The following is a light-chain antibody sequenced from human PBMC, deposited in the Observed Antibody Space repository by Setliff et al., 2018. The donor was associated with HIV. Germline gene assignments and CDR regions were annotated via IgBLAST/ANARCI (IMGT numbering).Light chain of an antibody. J-gene: IGLJ2*01. CDR1: SSDVGSYNL. CDR2: EVN. CDR3: CSYAGGSPPVV. V-gene: IGLV2-23*02. Sequence: QSALTQPASVSGSPGQSITISCTGTSSDVGSYNLVSWYQHHPGKAPKLLIYEVNKRPSGVSNRFSVSKSGNTASLTISGLQAEDEADYYCCSYAGGSPPVVFGGGTKVTVL.